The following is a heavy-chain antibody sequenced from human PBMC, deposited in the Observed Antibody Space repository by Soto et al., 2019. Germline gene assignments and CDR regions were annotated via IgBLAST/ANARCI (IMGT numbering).Heavy chain of an antibody. J-gene: IGHJ4*02. CDR2: IYHSGST. V-gene: IGHV4-30-2*01. D-gene: IGHD5-12*01. CDR3: ARLAYSGYDSPYFDY. CDR1: GGSISSGGYS. Sequence: PSETLSLTCAVSGGSISSGGYSWSWIRQPPGKGLEWIGYIYHSGSTYYNPSLKSRVTISVDRSKNQFSLKLSSVTAADTAVYYCARLAYSGYDSPYFDYWGQGTLVTVSS.